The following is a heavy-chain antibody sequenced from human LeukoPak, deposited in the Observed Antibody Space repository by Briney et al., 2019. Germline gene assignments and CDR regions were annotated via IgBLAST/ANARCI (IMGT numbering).Heavy chain of an antibody. J-gene: IGHJ6*03. Sequence: ASVKVSCKASGYTFTSYGISWVRQAPGQGLEWMGRIIPILGIANYAQKFQGRVTISADKSTSTAYMELSSQRSEDTAVYYCAGRTQYPDKYYYYYMDVWGKGTTVTVSS. CDR1: GYTFTSYG. V-gene: IGHV1-69*04. D-gene: IGHD4-11*01. CDR3: AGRTQYPDKYYYYYMDV. CDR2: IIPILGIA.